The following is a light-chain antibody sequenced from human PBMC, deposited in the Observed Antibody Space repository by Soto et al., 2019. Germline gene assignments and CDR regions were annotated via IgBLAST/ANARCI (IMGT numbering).Light chain of an antibody. CDR2: GAS. V-gene: IGKV3-20*01. Sequence: EIVLTQSPGTLSLSPGERATLSCRASQSVSSSYLAWYQQKPGQAPRLLIYGASSRATGIPDRFSGGGSGTDFALTISRLEPEDSAVYYCQQYGSTPGLTFGGGTKVDIK. CDR1: QSVSSSY. J-gene: IGKJ4*01. CDR3: QQYGSTPGLT.